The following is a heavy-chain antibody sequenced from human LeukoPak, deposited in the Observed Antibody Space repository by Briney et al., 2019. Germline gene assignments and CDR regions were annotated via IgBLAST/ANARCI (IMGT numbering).Heavy chain of an antibody. CDR3: ARDSSPRITIFGVVSY. V-gene: IGHV1-2*02. CDR1: GYTFTDYY. D-gene: IGHD3-3*01. J-gene: IGHJ4*02. CDR2: INPNSGGT. Sequence: GASVKVSCKASGYTFTDYYMNWVRQAPGQGLEWMGWINPNSGGTNYAQKFQGRVTMTRDTSISTAYMELSRLRSDDTAVYYCARDSSPRITIFGVVSYWGQGTLVTVSS.